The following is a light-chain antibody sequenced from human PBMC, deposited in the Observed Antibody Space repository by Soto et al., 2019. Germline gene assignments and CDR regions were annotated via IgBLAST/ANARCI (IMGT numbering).Light chain of an antibody. CDR3: MQGLQTPRT. J-gene: IGKJ1*01. V-gene: IGKV2-28*01. Sequence: DIVLTQSPLSLTVTTGESASISCTSSESLLHRNGNTLLDWYLQKPGQSPQLLIYLVSRRASGVPDRFSGGGSGSDFTLTISRVEAEDVGVYYCMQGLQTPRTFGQGTKGDIK. CDR1: ESLLHRNGNTL. CDR2: LVS.